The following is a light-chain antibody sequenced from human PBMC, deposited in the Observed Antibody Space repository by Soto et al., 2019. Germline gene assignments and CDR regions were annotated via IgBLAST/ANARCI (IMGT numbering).Light chain of an antibody. V-gene: IGKV1-5*01. CDR3: QQLNRYPIT. Sequence: DLPITQSPATLSASVGARVTITCRASQSISRWLTWYQKKTGKAPKLLIYEASSLESGVLSRFSGSRSGTEGTLNISSLQPDDGATDECQQLNRYPITFGQGTRLEI. CDR1: QSISRW. CDR2: EAS. J-gene: IGKJ5*01.